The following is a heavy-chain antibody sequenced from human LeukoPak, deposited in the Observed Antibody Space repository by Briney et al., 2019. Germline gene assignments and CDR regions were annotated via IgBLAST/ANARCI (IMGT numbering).Heavy chain of an antibody. CDR3: AKAVKDYDFWSGYRD. CDR2: ISGSGGST. Sequence: PGGSLRLSCAASGFTFSSYAMSWVRQAPGKGLEWVSAISGSGGSTYYADSVKGRFTISRDNSKNTLYLQMNSLRAEDTAVYYCAKAVKDYDFWSGYRDWGQGTLVTVSS. D-gene: IGHD3-3*01. J-gene: IGHJ4*02. V-gene: IGHV3-23*01. CDR1: GFTFSSYA.